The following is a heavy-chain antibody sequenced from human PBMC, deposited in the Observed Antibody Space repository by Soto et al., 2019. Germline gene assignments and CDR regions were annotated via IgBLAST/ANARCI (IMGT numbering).Heavy chain of an antibody. CDR2: IYPGDSDT. CDR3: ARQRGYSGYDSYYYYYMDV. Sequence: GESLKISCKGSGYSFTSYWIGWVRQMPGKGLEWMGIIYPGDSDTRYSPSFQGQVTISADKSISTAYLQWSSPKASDTAMYYCARQRGYSGYDSYYYYYMDVWGEGTTVTVSS. V-gene: IGHV5-51*01. CDR1: GYSFTSYW. J-gene: IGHJ6*03. D-gene: IGHD5-12*01.